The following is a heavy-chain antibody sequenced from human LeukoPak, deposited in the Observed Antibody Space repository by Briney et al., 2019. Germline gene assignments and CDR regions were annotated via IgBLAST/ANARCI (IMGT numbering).Heavy chain of an antibody. CDR2: INPNSGGT. V-gene: IGHV1-2*02. D-gene: IGHD3-22*01. CDR1: GYTFTGYY. CDR3: ARDPIYDSSGYGAFDI. Sequence: ASVKVSCKASGYTFTGYYMHWVRQAPGQGLEWMGWINPNSGGTNYAQKFQGRVTMTRDTSISTAYMELSRLRSDDTAVYYCARDPIYDSSGYGAFDIWGQGTMVTVSS. J-gene: IGHJ3*02.